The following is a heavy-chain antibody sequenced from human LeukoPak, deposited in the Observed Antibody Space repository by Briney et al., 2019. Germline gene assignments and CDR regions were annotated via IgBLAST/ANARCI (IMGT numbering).Heavy chain of an antibody. V-gene: IGHV5-51*01. Sequence: PGESLKISCKGSGYSFTSYWIGWVRQMPGKGLEWMGIIYPGDSDTRYSPSFQGQVTISADKSISTAYLQWSSLKASDTAMYYCARLRLARWELSGVCYWGQGTLVTVSS. D-gene: IGHD1-26*01. CDR2: IYPGDSDT. J-gene: IGHJ4*02. CDR3: ARLRLARWELSGVCY. CDR1: GYSFTSYW.